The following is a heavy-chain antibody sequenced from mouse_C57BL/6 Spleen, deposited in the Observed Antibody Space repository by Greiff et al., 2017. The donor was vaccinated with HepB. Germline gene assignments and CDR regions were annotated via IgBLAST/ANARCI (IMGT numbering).Heavy chain of an antibody. CDR1: GFTFTDYY. V-gene: IGHV7-3*01. J-gene: IGHJ4*01. Sequence: EVKVEESGGGLVQPGGSLSLSCAASGFTFTDYYMSWVRQPPGKALEWLGFIRNKANGYTTEYSASVKGRFTISRDNSQSILYLQMNALRAEDSATYYCARYEDYDGYAMDYWGQGTSVTVSS. CDR3: ARYEDYDGYAMDY. CDR2: IRNKANGYTT. D-gene: IGHD2-4*01.